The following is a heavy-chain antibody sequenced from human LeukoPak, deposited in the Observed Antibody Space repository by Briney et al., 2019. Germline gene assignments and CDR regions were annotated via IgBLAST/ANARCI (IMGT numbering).Heavy chain of an antibody. CDR1: GDSISGYH. CDR3: ASYYDSSGQGAFDI. D-gene: IGHD3-22*01. V-gene: IGHV4-34*01. J-gene: IGHJ3*02. CDR2: INRSGST. Sequence: SETLSLTCGVYGDSISGYHWTYIRQPPGKGLEWIGEINRSGSTNYNPSLKSRVTISVDKSKNQFSLKLSSVTAADTAVYYCASYYDSSGQGAFDIWGQGTMVTVSS.